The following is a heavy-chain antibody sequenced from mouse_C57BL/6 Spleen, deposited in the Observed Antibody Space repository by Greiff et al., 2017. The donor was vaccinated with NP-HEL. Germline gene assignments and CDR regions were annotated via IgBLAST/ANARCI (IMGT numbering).Heavy chain of an antibody. CDR1: GYTFTSYW. Sequence: QVQLKQSGAELVKPGASVKMSRKASGYTFTSYWITWVKQRPGQGLEWIGDIYPGSGSTNYNEKFKSKATLTVDTSSSTAYMQLSSLTSEDSAVYYCARWGTGTWFAYWGQGTLVTVSA. CDR2: IYPGSGST. CDR3: ARWGTGTWFAY. J-gene: IGHJ3*01. V-gene: IGHV1-55*01. D-gene: IGHD4-1*01.